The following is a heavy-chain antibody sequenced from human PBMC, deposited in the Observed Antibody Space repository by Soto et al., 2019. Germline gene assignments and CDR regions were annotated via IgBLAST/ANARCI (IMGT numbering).Heavy chain of an antibody. J-gene: IGHJ4*02. V-gene: IGHV3-21*01. Sequence: GGSLRLSCAASGFTFSSYSMNWVRQAPGKGLEWVSSISSSSSYIYYADSVKGRFTISRDNAKNSLYLQMNSLRAEDTAVYYCARDRFGYSSGYYGYWGQGTLVTVSS. CDR3: ARDRFGYSSGYYGY. CDR2: ISSSSSYI. D-gene: IGHD6-19*01. CDR1: GFTFSSYS.